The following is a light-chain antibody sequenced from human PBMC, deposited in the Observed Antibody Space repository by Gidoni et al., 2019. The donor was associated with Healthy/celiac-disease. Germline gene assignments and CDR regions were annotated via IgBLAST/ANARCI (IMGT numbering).Light chain of an antibody. CDR2: DAS. Sequence: EIVLTQSPATLSLSPGERATLSCRASQSVSSYLAWYQQKPGQAPRLLIYDASNSATGIPARFSGRGSVTDFTLTISSLEPEDFAVYYCQQRSNWPPVTFGQGTRLEIK. J-gene: IGKJ5*01. V-gene: IGKV3-11*01. CDR3: QQRSNWPPVT. CDR1: QSVSSY.